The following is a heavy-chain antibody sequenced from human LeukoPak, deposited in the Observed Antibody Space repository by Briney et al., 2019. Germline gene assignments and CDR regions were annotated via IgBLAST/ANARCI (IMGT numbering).Heavy chain of an antibody. J-gene: IGHJ3*02. CDR2: IYSGGST. CDR1: GFTFDDYT. V-gene: IGHV3-53*04. D-gene: IGHD6-13*01. CDR3: ARESQQLNDAFDI. Sequence: GGSLRLSCAASGFTFDDYTMHWVRQAPGKGLEWVSVIYSGGSTYYADSVKGRFTISRHNSKNTLYLQMNSLRAEDTAVYYCARESQQLNDAFDIWGQGTMVTVSS.